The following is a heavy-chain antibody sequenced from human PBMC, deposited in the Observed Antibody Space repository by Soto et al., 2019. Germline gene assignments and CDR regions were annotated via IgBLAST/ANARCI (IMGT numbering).Heavy chain of an antibody. Sequence: EVQLVESGGGLVQPGGSLRLSCAASGFTVSSNYMSWVRQAPGKGLEWVSVIYSGGSTYYADSVKGRFTISRDNSKSTLYLQMNSLRAEDTAVYYCARDHCSSTSCHKRYFDLWGRGTLVTVSS. J-gene: IGHJ2*01. D-gene: IGHD2-2*02. V-gene: IGHV3-66*01. CDR3: ARDHCSSTSCHKRYFDL. CDR2: IYSGGST. CDR1: GFTVSSNY.